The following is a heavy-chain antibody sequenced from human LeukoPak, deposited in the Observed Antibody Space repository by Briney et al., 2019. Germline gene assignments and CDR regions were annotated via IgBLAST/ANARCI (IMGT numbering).Heavy chain of an antibody. D-gene: IGHD6-19*01. J-gene: IGHJ6*02. Sequence: QPGGSLRLSCAASGFTFSNFAVNWVRQAPGKGLEWVSVIGGGDGSIYYADSVKGRFAISRDNSKNTLYLQMTSLRDEDAAIYYCAKGMGLAHYYFYGMDVWGQGTTVTVSS. CDR3: AKGMGLAHYYFYGMDV. CDR1: GFTFSNFA. CDR2: IGGGDGSI. V-gene: IGHV3-23*01.